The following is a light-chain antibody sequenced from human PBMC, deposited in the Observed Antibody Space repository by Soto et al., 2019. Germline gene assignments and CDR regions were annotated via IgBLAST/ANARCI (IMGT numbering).Light chain of an antibody. CDR2: FGS. Sequence: EIVMTQSPLTLPFTPGEPASISCRSIWILLYNNTYNYLDWYVQKPGQSPQLLIYFGSNRAPGVPDRFSGSGSGTDFTLKINRVEAEDVGTYYCMQALQSLTFGQGTRLEIK. CDR3: MQALQSLT. J-gene: IGKJ5*01. CDR1: WILLYNNTYNY. V-gene: IGKV2-28*01.